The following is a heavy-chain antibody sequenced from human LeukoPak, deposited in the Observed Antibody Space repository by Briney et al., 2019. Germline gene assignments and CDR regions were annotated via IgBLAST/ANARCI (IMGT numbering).Heavy chain of an antibody. V-gene: IGHV3-7*04. J-gene: IGHJ4*02. CDR3: ARDRGYFSFDS. Sequence: PGGSLRLSCAASGFTFSDYWMGWVRQAPGKGLEWVAHIEGDGSQKIYVDSVKGRFTISRDNAKNSLYLQMNSLRAEDTAVFYCARDRGYFSFDSWGQGTLVTVSS. CDR1: GFTFSDYW. CDR2: IEGDGSQK. D-gene: IGHD3-10*01.